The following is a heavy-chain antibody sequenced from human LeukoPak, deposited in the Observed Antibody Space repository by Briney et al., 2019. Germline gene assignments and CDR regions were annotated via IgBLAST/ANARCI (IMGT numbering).Heavy chain of an antibody. D-gene: IGHD6-13*01. CDR2: ISWNSGSI. CDR1: GFTFDDYA. CDR3: ARSTAVGLNYHDY. Sequence: PGGSLRLSCAASGFTFDDYAMHWVRQAPGKGLEWVSGISWNSGSIGYADSVKGRFTISRDNAKNSLYLQMNSLRAEDMALYYCARSTAVGLNYHDYWGQGTLVTVSS. V-gene: IGHV3-9*03. J-gene: IGHJ4*02.